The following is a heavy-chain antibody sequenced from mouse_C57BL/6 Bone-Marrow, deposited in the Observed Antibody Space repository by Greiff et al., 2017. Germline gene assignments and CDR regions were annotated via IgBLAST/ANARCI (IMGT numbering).Heavy chain of an antibody. CDR1: GYTFTSYW. Sequence: QVQLQQPGAELVKPGASVKMSCKASGYTFTSYWITWVEQRPGQGLEWLGDLYPGSGSTNYTEQFKSKATLTVDPSSSTAYMQLSSLPSEDSAVSYWARAGPWFAYGGQGTLVTVSA. V-gene: IGHV1-55*01. CDR2: LYPGSGST. CDR3: ARAGPWFAY. J-gene: IGHJ3*01.